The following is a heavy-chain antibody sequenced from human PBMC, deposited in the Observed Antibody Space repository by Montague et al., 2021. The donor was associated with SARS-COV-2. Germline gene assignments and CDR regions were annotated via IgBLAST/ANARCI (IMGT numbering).Heavy chain of an antibody. D-gene: IGHD6-19*01. J-gene: IGHJ4*02. V-gene: IGHV3-23*03. CDR1: GFTFSSYA. Sequence: SLRLSCAASGFTFSSYAMSWVRQAPGEGLEWVSVIYSGGSSTYYADSVKGRFTISRDNSRNTLYLQMNSLRAEDTAVYFCAESPWGGSSGWFDYWGQGTLVTVSS. CDR3: AESPWGGSSGWFDY. CDR2: IYSGGSST.